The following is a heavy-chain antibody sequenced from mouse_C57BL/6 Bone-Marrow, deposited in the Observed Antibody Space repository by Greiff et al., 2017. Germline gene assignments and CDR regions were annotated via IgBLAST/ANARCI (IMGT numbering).Heavy chain of an antibody. CDR2: NYPGDGDT. J-gene: IGHJ4*01. D-gene: IGHD1-1*01. CDR3: AREEDYYGSRYAMDY. CDR1: GYAFSSSW. Sequence: QVQLQHSGPELVKPGASVKISCKASGYAFSSSWLNWVKQRPGKGLVWSGRNYPGDGDTNYNGKFKGKATLTADKSSSKSYMQLSSLTSEASAVYFCAREEDYYGSRYAMDYWGQGTSVTVSS. V-gene: IGHV1-82*01.